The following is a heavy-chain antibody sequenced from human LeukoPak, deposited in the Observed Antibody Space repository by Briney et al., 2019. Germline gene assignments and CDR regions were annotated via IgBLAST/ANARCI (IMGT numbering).Heavy chain of an antibody. CDR1: GLTFSDYG. CDR3: ARGGNWGYFDY. J-gene: IGHJ4*02. Sequence: HPGGSLRLSCTASGLTFSDYGMHWVRQAPGNGLEWVATIWYEERTKYYRDSVKGRFTISRDNSKNTLFLQMNSLRTEDTAIYHCARGGNWGYFDYWGQGTLVTVSS. V-gene: IGHV3-30*02. D-gene: IGHD7-27*01. CDR2: IWYEERTK.